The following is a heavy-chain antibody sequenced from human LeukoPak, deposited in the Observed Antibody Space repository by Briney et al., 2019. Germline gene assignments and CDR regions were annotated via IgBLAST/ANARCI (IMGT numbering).Heavy chain of an antibody. J-gene: IGHJ5*02. D-gene: IGHD2-2*01. CDR3: ARGVCSSTSCENWFDP. Sequence: SVKVSCKASGGTFSSYAISWVRQAPGQGLEWMGGIIPTFGTANYAQKFQGRVTITADESTSTAYMELSSLRSEDTAVYYCARGVCSSTSCENWFDPWGQGTLVTVSS. CDR2: IIPTFGTA. V-gene: IGHV1-69*13. CDR1: GGTFSSYA.